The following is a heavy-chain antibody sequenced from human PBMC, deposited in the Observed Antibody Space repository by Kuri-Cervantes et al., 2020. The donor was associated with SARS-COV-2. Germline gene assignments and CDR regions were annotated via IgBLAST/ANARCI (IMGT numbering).Heavy chain of an antibody. V-gene: IGHV4-38-2*01. J-gene: IGHJ3*02. CDR1: GCTINSGYF. Sequence: ESLKISCPVSGCTINSGYFWGWLRQPAGRGVELIGSIYHNESTYYNPSLKSRVTISVDKSKNQLSLKLTSVTAADTSVYYCAMIVGNDAFDIWGQGTMVTVSS. CDR3: AMIVGNDAFDI. D-gene: IGHD2-21*01. CDR2: IYHNEST.